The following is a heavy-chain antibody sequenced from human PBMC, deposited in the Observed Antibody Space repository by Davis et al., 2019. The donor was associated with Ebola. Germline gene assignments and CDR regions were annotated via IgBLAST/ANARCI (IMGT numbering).Heavy chain of an antibody. D-gene: IGHD2-15*01. Sequence: MPSETLSLTCAVYGGSFSGYYWSWIRQPPGKGLEWIGEINHSGSTNYNPSLKSRVTISVDTSKNQFSLKLSSVTAADTAVYYCARGPAGWYPKYFQLWGQGTLVTVSS. V-gene: IGHV4-34*01. CDR3: ARGPAGWYPKYFQL. CDR2: INHSGST. CDR1: GGSFSGYY. J-gene: IGHJ1*01.